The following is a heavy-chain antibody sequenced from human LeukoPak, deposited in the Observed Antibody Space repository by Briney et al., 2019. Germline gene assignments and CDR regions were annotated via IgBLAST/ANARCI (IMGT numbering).Heavy chain of an antibody. D-gene: IGHD4-17*01. J-gene: IGHJ4*02. V-gene: IGHV3-33*01. CDR3: ATAPRGGDYEDY. CDR2: IWYEGSNK. CDR1: GFTFSNYG. Sequence: GRSLRLSXAASGFTFSNYGMHWVRQAPGKGLEWVAVIWYEGSNKYYADSVKGRFTISRDNSKNTLYMQMSSLRVEDTAVYYCATAPRGGDYEDYWGQGTLVTVSS.